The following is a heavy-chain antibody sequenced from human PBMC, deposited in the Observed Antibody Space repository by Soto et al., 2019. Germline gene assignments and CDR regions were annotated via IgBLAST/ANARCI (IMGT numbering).Heavy chain of an antibody. Sequence: GASVKVSCKASGGTFSSYAFSWVRQAPGQGLEWMGGIIPIFGRANYAQKFQGRVTITADESTSTGYMELSSLRPEDTAVYYCAKDRLMIIVVSAFDYWGQGTLVTVS. D-gene: IGHD3-22*01. CDR3: AKDRLMIIVVSAFDY. V-gene: IGHV1-69*13. CDR1: GGTFSSYA. CDR2: IIPIFGRA. J-gene: IGHJ4*02.